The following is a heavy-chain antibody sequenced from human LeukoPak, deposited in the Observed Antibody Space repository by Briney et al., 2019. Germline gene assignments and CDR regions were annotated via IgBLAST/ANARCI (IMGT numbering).Heavy chain of an antibody. D-gene: IGHD4-17*01. CDR3: ASHDYGSHAGDY. CDR2: INPNSGCT. Sequence: ASVKVSCKASGYTFTGYYMHWVRQAPGQGVEGRGLINPNSGCTNYAQKFPGRVTMTRDTSINTAYMELNRLRSDDTAVYYCASHDYGSHAGDYWGQGTLVTVSS. CDR1: GYTFTGYY. V-gene: IGHV1-2*02. J-gene: IGHJ4*02.